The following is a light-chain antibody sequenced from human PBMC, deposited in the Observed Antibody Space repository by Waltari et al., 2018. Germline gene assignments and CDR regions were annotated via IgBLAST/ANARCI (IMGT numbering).Light chain of an antibody. J-gene: IGLJ2*01. CDR2: YVS. Sequence: QSALTQPASVSGSPGQSITISCTGTSSDVGGYNYVSWYQQHPGKPPKLMIYYVSNRPAGVSNRFSGSKSGNTASRTISGLQAEDEADYYCSSYISSSTLELFGGGTSLTVL. CDR3: SSYISSSTLEL. V-gene: IGLV2-14*03. CDR1: SSDVGGYNY.